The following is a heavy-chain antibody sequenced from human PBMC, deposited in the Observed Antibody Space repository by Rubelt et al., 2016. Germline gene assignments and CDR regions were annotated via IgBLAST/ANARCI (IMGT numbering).Heavy chain of an antibody. Sequence: QVQLVQSGAEVKKPGASVKVSCKASGYTFTSYYMHWVRQAPGQGLEWMGIINPSGGSTSYAQEFQGRGTMTRETSTSTVYMELSSLRSEDTAVYYCARSPRYDFEDNWFDPWGQGTLVTVSS. J-gene: IGHJ5*02. V-gene: IGHV1-46*01. CDR3: ARSPRYDFEDNWFDP. CDR2: INPSGGST. CDR1: GYTFTSYY. D-gene: IGHD3-3*01.